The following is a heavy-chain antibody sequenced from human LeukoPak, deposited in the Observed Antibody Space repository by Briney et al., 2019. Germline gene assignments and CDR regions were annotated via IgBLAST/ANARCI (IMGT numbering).Heavy chain of an antibody. D-gene: IGHD1-7*01. CDR3: ARGGDWNYAVDY. J-gene: IGHJ4*02. CDR1: GFIFSGYR. V-gene: IGHV3-21*01. CDR2: ITSSTSYI. Sequence: GGPLRLSCAASGFIFSGYRMNWVRQATGKALEGVSSITSSTSYICYADSVKGRFTISRDNAKNSLYLQMNSLRAEDTAVYYCARGGDWNYAVDYCGQGTLVTVSS.